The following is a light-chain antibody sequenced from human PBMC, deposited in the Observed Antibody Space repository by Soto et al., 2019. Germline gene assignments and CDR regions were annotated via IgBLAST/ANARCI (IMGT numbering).Light chain of an antibody. CDR1: SSDVGGYNY. V-gene: IGLV2-14*01. Sequence: QSVLTQPASVSGSPGQSITISCTGTSSDVGGYNYVSWYQQHPGKAPKLMIYDVSNRPSGVSNRFSGSKSGNTASLTISGLQAEDEADYYCSSYTRSSNLDVFGTGTKVTVL. J-gene: IGLJ1*01. CDR3: SSYTRSSNLDV. CDR2: DVS.